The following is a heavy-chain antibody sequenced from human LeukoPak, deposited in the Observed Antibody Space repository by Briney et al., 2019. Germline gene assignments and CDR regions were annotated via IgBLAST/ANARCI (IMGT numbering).Heavy chain of an antibody. D-gene: IGHD3-10*01. J-gene: IGHJ3*02. Sequence: GGSLRLSCAASGFTFSSYGMHWVRQAPGKGLEWVAFIRYDGSNKYYADSVKGRFTISRDNSKNTLYLQMNSLRAEDTAVYYCAHGWGGAENAFDIWGQGTMVTVSS. V-gene: IGHV3-30*02. CDR1: GFTFSSYG. CDR2: IRYDGSNK. CDR3: AHGWGGAENAFDI.